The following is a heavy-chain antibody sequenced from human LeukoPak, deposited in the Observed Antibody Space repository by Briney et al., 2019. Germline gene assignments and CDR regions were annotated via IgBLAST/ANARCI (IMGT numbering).Heavy chain of an antibody. J-gene: IGHJ4*02. Sequence: GGSLRLSCAASRFTFSSYGMNWVRQAPGKGLEWVSAISGSGGSTYYADSVKGRFTISRDNSKNTLYLQMNSLRAEDTAVYYCAKGGYYYDSSGYYADYWGQGTLVTVSS. CDR1: RFTFSSYG. CDR3: AKGGYYYDSSGYYADY. D-gene: IGHD3-22*01. CDR2: ISGSGGST. V-gene: IGHV3-23*01.